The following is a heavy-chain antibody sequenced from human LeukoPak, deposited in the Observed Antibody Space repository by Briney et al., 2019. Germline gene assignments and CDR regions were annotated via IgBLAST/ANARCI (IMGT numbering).Heavy chain of an antibody. J-gene: IGHJ5*02. V-gene: IGHV3-23*01. CDR2: ISGSGDST. CDR1: GFTFSSYA. D-gene: IGHD6-13*01. CDR3: VAAAGTSGWFDP. Sequence: GGSLRLSCAASGFTFSSYAMSWVRQAPGKGLEWVSAISGSGDSTYYADSVKGRFTISRDNSKNTLYLQMNSLRAEDTAVYYCVAAAGTSGWFDPWGQGTLVTVSS.